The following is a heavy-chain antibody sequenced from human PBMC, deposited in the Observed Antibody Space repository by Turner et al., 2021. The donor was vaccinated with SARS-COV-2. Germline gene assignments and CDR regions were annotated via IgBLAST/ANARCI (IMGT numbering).Heavy chain of an antibody. V-gene: IGHV3-9*01. CDR1: GFPYDEYG. J-gene: IGHJ5*02. D-gene: IGHD3-22*01. CDR2: ISWNSSNI. CDR3: AKDSSCYSSYKGFDH. Sequence: EVQLVESGGGLVQPGRSLRLSCAASGFPYDEYGMDWGRQAPGRGVEWVSGISWNSSNIGYADAVKGRFTIAKDNAKNSRYVQMNRLRAEDTGLYYGAKDSSCYSSYKGFDHWGQGTLVTVSS.